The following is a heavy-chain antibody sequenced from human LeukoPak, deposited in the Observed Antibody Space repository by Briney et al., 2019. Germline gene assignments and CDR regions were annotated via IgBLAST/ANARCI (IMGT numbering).Heavy chain of an antibody. CDR1: GGSFSGYY. Sequence: SETLSLTCAVYGGSFSGYYWSWIRQPPGKGLEWIGEINHSGSTNYNPSLRSRVTISVDTSRNQFSLKLSSVTAADTAVYYCASSYYYYGMDVWGQGTTVTVSS. CDR2: INHSGST. CDR3: ASSYYYYGMDV. J-gene: IGHJ6*02. V-gene: IGHV4-34*01.